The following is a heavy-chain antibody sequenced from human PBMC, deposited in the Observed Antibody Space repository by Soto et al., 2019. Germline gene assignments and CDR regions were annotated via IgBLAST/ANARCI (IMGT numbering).Heavy chain of an antibody. Sequence: EVQLVESGGGVVQPGGSLRLSCAASGFTVSSNYMSWVRQAAGKGLEWVSVIYSGGTTYYADSVKGRFTISGDNSKNTLYLQMNSLRAEDTAGYYCARNGDSSDYRGWFAPWGQGTLVTVSS. D-gene: IGHD3-22*01. CDR1: GFTVSSNY. V-gene: IGHV3-66*01. CDR2: IYSGGTT. CDR3: ARNGDSSDYRGWFAP. J-gene: IGHJ5*02.